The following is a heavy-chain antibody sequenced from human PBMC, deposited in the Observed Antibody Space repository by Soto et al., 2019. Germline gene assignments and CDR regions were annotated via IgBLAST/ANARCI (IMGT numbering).Heavy chain of an antibody. J-gene: IGHJ4*02. CDR2: IYYSGST. CDR1: GGSISSSSYY. Sequence: SETLSLTCTVSGGSISSSSYYWGWIRQPPGRGLEWIGSIYYSGSTYYNPSLKSRVTISVDTSKNQFSLKLSSVTAADTAVYYCARRFEGANPFDYWGQGNLVTVSS. CDR3: ARRFEGANPFDY. V-gene: IGHV4-39*01. D-gene: IGHD1-26*01.